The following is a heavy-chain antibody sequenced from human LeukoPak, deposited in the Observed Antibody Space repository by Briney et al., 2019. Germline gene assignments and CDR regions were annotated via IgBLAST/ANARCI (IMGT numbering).Heavy chain of an antibody. J-gene: IGHJ4*02. CDR2: IYYSGST. Sequence: SETLSLTCTVSGGSISSSSYYWSWIRQPPGKGLEWIGYIYYSGSTNYNPSLKSRVTISVDTSKNQFSLKLSSVTAADTAVYYCARERAVRGLFDYWGQGTLVTVSS. CDR3: ARERAVRGLFDY. V-gene: IGHV4-61*01. CDR1: GGSISSSSYY. D-gene: IGHD3-10*01.